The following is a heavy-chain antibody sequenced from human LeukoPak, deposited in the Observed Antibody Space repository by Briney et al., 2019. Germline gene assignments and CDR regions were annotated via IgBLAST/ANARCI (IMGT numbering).Heavy chain of an antibody. CDR3: ARYVSDGGWPFDY. J-gene: IGHJ4*02. Sequence: ASVKVSCKASGYTFTSYCISWVRQAPGQGLEWVGWISPHNHNTNYAQKVQGRVTMTTDTSTSTAYMELRSLRSDDTAVYSSARYVSDGGWPFDYWGQGTLVTVSS. D-gene: IGHD6-19*01. CDR2: ISPHNHNT. V-gene: IGHV1-18*01. CDR1: GYTFTSYC.